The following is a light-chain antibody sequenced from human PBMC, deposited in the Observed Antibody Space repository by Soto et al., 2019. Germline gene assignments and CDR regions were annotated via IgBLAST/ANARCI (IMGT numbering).Light chain of an antibody. CDR2: YIS. CDR3: QQYASSPYT. CDR1: QSAGNF. V-gene: IGKV3-20*01. J-gene: IGKJ2*01. Sequence: EIVMTQSPATLSVSPGETASLSCRASQSAGNFLAWYQQKPGQAPRLLIYYISTRATGIPARFGGSGSGTDFTLTITTLEPEDSAVYFCQQYASSPYTFGQGTKVDIK.